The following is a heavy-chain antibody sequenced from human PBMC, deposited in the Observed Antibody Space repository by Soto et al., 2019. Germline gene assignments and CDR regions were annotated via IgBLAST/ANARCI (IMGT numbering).Heavy chain of an antibody. D-gene: IGHD3-22*01. Sequence: SVKVSCKASGGTFSSYAISWVRQAPGQGLEWMGGIIPIFGTANYAQKFQGRVTITADESTSTAYMELSSLRPEDTAVYYCARCYYDSSGYYWFDYWGQGTLVTVSS. J-gene: IGHJ4*02. CDR2: IIPIFGTA. V-gene: IGHV1-69*13. CDR1: GGTFSSYA. CDR3: ARCYYDSSGYYWFDY.